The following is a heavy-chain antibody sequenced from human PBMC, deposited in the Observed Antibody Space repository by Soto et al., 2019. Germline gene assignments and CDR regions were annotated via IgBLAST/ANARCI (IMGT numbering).Heavy chain of an antibody. CDR1: GYIFATYW. J-gene: IGHJ4*02. CDR3: ARFGSGGADY. CDR2: IYPGDSDI. V-gene: IGHV5-51*01. D-gene: IGHD3-10*01. Sequence: GESLKISCKGSGYIFATYWIGWVRQTPEKGLEWLGLIYPGDSDIRNNPSFQGQVTISSNNSITTAYLHWNSLKASDTAMYYCARFGSGGADYCGQRTPVTVSS.